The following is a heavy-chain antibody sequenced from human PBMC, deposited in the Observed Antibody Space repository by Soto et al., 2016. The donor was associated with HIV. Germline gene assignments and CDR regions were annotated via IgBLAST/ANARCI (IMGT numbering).Heavy chain of an antibody. CDR2: ISWNSGSI. J-gene: IGHJ4*02. CDR3: AKGAYSSSWLYFDY. Sequence: EVQLVESGGGLVQPGRSLRLSCAASGFTFDDYAMHWVRQAPGKGLEWVSGISWNSGSIGYADSVKGRFTISRDNAKNSLYLQMNSLRAEDMALYYCAKGAYSSSWLYFDYWGQGTLVTVSS. CDR1: GFTFDDYA. V-gene: IGHV3-9*03. D-gene: IGHD6-13*01.